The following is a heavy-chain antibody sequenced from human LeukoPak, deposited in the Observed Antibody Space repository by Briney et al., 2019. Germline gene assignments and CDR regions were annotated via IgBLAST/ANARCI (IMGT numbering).Heavy chain of an antibody. V-gene: IGHV3-49*04. CDR3: TRGRTPYY. J-gene: IGHJ4*02. CDR1: GFTFGDYA. CDR2: IRSKDYGGTT. Sequence: GGSLRLSCTASGFTFGDYAMTWVRQAPGKGLEWVGFIRSKDYGGTTEYAASVKGRFTISRDDSKSIAYLQMNSLKTEDTAVYYCTRGRTPYYWGQGTLVTVSS.